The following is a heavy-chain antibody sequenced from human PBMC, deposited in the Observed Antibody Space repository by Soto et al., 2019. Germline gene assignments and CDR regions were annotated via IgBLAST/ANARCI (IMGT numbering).Heavy chain of an antibody. J-gene: IGHJ3*02. V-gene: IGHV4-61*01. CDR2: IYYSGST. D-gene: IGHD5-18*01. CDR3: ARFPVDTAMAPDAFDI. CDR1: GGSVSSGSYY. Sequence: QVQLQESGPGLVKPSETLSLTCTVSGGSVSSGSYYWSWIRQPPGKGLEWIGYIYYSGSTNYNPSLKSRVTISVDTSKNQFSLKLSSVTAADTAVYYCARFPVDTAMAPDAFDIWGQGTMVTVSS.